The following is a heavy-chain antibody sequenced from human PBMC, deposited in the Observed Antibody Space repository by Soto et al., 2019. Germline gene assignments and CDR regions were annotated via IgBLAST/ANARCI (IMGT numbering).Heavy chain of an antibody. Sequence: GGSLRLSCAASGFTFSSYAMSWVRQAPGKGLKWVSVISGSGGSTYYADSVKGRFTFSRDNSKNTLYLQMNSLRAEDTAVYYCAKDVSEMGNAFAIWGQGTMVTASS. CDR2: ISGSGGST. J-gene: IGHJ3*02. CDR1: GFTFSSYA. D-gene: IGHD7-27*01. CDR3: AKDVSEMGNAFAI. V-gene: IGHV3-23*01.